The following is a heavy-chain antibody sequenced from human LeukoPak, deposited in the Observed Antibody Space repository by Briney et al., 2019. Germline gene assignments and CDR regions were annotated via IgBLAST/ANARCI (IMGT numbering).Heavy chain of an antibody. CDR2: IYYSGST. Sequence: SETLSLTCTVSGGSISSYYWSWIRQPPGKGLEWIGYIYYSGSTNYNPSLKSRVTISVDTSKNQFSLKLSSVTAADTAVYYCARESFGYCSGGSCYVYWGQGHQVTVSS. J-gene: IGHJ4*02. CDR3: ARESFGYCSGGSCYVY. V-gene: IGHV4-59*12. CDR1: GGSISSYY. D-gene: IGHD2-15*01.